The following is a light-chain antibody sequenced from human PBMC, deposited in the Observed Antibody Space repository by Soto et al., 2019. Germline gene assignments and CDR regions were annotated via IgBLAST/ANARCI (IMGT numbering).Light chain of an antibody. Sequence: DIPMTQSPSTLSASVGDRVTITCRASQSISSWLAWYQQKPGKAPKLLIYKASSLESGVPSRFSGSGSGTEFTLTISSLQPDDFAAYYCQRYNSYSRTLGQGTKVEIK. CDR1: QSISSW. V-gene: IGKV1-5*03. CDR3: QRYNSYSRT. CDR2: KAS. J-gene: IGKJ1*01.